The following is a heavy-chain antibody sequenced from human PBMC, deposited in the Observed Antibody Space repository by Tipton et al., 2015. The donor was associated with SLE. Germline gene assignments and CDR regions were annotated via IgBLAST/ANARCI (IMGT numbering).Heavy chain of an antibody. CDR2: ISYDGSNK. CDR1: GFTFSNYA. D-gene: IGHD6-6*01. Sequence: SLRLSCAASGFTFSNYAMHWVRQAPGKGLEWVALISYDGSNKYYADSVKGRFTISRDNAKNSLYLQMNSLRAEDTAVYYCARDDIAADDMDVWGQGTTVAVSS. CDR3: ARDDIAADDMDV. J-gene: IGHJ6*02. V-gene: IGHV3-30*04.